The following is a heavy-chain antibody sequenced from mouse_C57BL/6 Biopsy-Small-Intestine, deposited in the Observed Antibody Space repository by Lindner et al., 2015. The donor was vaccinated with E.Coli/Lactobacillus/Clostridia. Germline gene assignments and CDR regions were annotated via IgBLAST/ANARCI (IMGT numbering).Heavy chain of an antibody. J-gene: IGHJ3*01. Sequence: VQLQESGAELVRPGTSVKMSCKASGYTFTNYGIGWAKQRPGHGLEWIGDIYPGGGYTNYNEKFKGKATLTADKSSSTAYMQFSSLTSEDSAIYYCARADSSGYLFAYWGQGTLVTVSA. D-gene: IGHD3-2*02. CDR1: GYTFTNYG. V-gene: IGHV1-63*01. CDR3: ARADSSGYLFAY. CDR2: IYPGGGYT.